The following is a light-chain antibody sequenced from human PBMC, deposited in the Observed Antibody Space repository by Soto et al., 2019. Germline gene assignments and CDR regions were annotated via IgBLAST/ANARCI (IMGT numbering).Light chain of an antibody. CDR1: SSNIGAGYD. CDR2: GNI. V-gene: IGLV1-40*01. Sequence: HSVLTQPPSVSGAPGQRVTISCTGSSSNIGAGYDVHWYLQLPGTAPKLLIYGNINRPSGVPDRFSGSKSGTSASLAITGLQAEDEADYYCQSYDSSLSGVVFGGGTKVTVL. CDR3: QSYDSSLSGVV. J-gene: IGLJ2*01.